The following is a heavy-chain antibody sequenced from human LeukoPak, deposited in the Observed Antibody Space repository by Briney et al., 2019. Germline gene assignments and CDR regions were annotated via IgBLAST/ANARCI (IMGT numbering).Heavy chain of an antibody. CDR3: ARARRIWFGKDYYYYMDV. V-gene: IGHV4-59*01. Sequence: SETLSLTCTVSGGYIRNYHWGWIRQPPGKGLEWIAYIYDSGDTNYNPSLKSRVNTSVDSSKNQFSLRVSSVTAADTAVYFCARARRIWFGKDYYYYMDVWGKGATVTVS. J-gene: IGHJ6*03. CDR1: GGYIRNYH. CDR2: IYDSGDT. D-gene: IGHD3-10*01.